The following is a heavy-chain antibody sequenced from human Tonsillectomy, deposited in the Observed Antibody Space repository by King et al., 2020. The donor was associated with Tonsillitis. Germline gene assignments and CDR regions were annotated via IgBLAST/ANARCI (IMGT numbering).Heavy chain of an antibody. Sequence: QVQLQESGPGLVKPSETLSLTCAVSGGSISSYYWSWIRQPTGKGLEWIGYIHYSGSTKYNPSLKSRVTISIDTSKNQFSLKVNSVTAADTAVYYCARRHCSGSICNPYSFDLWGQGNLVIVSS. CDR3: ARRHCSGSICNPYSFDL. CDR2: IHYSGST. J-gene: IGHJ4*02. D-gene: IGHD2-15*01. V-gene: IGHV4-59*08. CDR1: GGSISSYY.